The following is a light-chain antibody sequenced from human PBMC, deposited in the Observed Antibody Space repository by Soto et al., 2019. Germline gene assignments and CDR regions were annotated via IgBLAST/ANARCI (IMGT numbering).Light chain of an antibody. V-gene: IGKV1-39*01. CDR3: QQSYSGLVA. Sequence: IQIKQCTSSLSAYVGDLVTITCQASQDIINYLNWYQQKPGKAPELLIYAASTLQSGVPSRFSGSGSGTDFTLTISSLQPEDSASYYCQQSYSGLVAFGQGTKVDIK. CDR2: AAS. CDR1: QDIINY. J-gene: IGKJ1*01.